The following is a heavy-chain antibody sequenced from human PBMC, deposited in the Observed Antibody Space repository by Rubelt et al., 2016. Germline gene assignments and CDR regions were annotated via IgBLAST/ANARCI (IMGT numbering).Heavy chain of an antibody. CDR1: GGSFSGYY. J-gene: IGHJ4*02. V-gene: IGHV4-34*01. CDR3: ARVSGWYRAPGQDFDY. D-gene: IGHD6-19*01. Sequence: QVQLQQWGAGLLKPSETLSLTCAVYGGSFSGYYWSWIRQPPGKGLEWIGEIHHSGSTNYNPSIKSRVTISRDRSKNQFSLKLSSVTAADTAVYYCARVSGWYRAPGQDFDYWGQGTLVTVSS. CDR2: IHHSGST.